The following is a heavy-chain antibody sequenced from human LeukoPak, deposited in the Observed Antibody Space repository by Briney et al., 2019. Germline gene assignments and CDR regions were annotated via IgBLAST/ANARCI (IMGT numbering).Heavy chain of an antibody. J-gene: IGHJ5*02. CDR3: ARLKSGVGWFDP. CDR1: GGSISNSSYD. CDR2: VYYRGST. Sequence: SETRSLTCTVSGGSISNSSYDWGWIRQPLGKGLEWIGSVYYRGSTNANPSLKSRVTISIDTSKNQFTLKLSSVTAADTAVYYCARLKSGVGWFDPWGQGTLVTVSS. V-gene: IGHV4-39*01. D-gene: IGHD1-26*01.